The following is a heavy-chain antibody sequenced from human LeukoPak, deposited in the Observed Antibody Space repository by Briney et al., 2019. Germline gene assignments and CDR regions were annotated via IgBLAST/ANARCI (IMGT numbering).Heavy chain of an antibody. CDR2: ISSSSSYI. CDR3: AKLREPTTYYDFWSGMDV. CDR1: GFTFSSYS. D-gene: IGHD3-3*01. V-gene: IGHV3-21*01. Sequence: GGSLRLSCAASGFTFSSYSMNWVRQAPGKGLEWVSSISSSSSYIYYADSVKGRFTISRDNAKNSLYLQMNGLRAEDTAVYYCAKLREPTTYYDFWSGMDVWGKGTTVTVSS. J-gene: IGHJ6*04.